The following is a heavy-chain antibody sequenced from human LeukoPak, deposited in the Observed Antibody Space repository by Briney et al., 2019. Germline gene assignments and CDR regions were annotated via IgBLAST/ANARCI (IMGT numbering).Heavy chain of an antibody. V-gene: IGHV1-2*02. Sequence: ASVKVSCKASGYTFTGYYMHWVRQAPEQGLEWMGWINPNSGGTNYAQKFQGRVTMTRDTSISTAYMELSRLRSDDTAVYYCARGPLYCSSTSCYRRAFDIWGQGTMVTVSS. CDR3: ARGPLYCSSTSCYRRAFDI. CDR1: GYTFTGYY. J-gene: IGHJ3*02. CDR2: INPNSGGT. D-gene: IGHD2-2*01.